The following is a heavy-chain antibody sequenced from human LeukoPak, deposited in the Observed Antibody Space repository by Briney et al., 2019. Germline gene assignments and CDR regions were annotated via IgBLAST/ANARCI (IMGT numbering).Heavy chain of an antibody. D-gene: IGHD5-24*01. CDR3: ARSRDGYNSLDY. CDR1: GFTFSDYY. J-gene: IGHJ4*02. V-gene: IGHV3-11*01. Sequence: EGSLRLSCAASGFTFSDYYMSWIRQAPGKGLEWVSYISSSGVTIHYADSVKGRFTISRDNAKNSLYLQMNSLRAEDTAVYYCARSRDGYNSLDYWGQGTLVTVSS. CDR2: ISSSGVTI.